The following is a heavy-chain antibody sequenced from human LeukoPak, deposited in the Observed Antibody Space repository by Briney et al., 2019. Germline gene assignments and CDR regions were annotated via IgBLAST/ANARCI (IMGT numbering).Heavy chain of an antibody. V-gene: IGHV3-74*01. CDR2: INSDGSST. Sequence: PGGSLRLSCAASGFTFSSYWIHWVRQAPGKGLVWVSRINSDGSSTSYADSVKGRFTISRDNAKNTLYLQMNSLRAEDTAVYYCARAYCTNGVCYWVDYWGQGTLVTVSS. CDR3: ARAYCTNGVCYWVDY. J-gene: IGHJ4*02. D-gene: IGHD2-8*01. CDR1: GFTFSSYW.